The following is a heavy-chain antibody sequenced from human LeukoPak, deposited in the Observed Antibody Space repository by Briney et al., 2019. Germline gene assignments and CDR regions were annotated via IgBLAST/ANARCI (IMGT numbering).Heavy chain of an antibody. CDR3: ARYDSSGRTFDY. CDR1: GGSFSGYY. J-gene: IGHJ4*02. CDR2: INHSGST. V-gene: IGHV4-34*01. Sequence: PSETLSLTCAVYGGSFSGYYWSWIRQPPGKGLEWIGEINHSGSTNYNPSLKSRVTISVDTSKNQFSLKLSSVTAADTAVYYCARYDSSGRTFDYWGQGTLVTVSS. D-gene: IGHD3-22*01.